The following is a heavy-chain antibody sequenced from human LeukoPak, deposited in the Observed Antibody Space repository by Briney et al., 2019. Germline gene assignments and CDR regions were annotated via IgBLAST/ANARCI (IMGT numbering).Heavy chain of an antibody. V-gene: IGHV3-23*01. J-gene: IGHJ4*02. CDR1: GFTFSGYA. CDR2: ISGSGGST. D-gene: IGHD2-2*01. Sequence: PGGSLRLSCVASGFTFSGYAMSWVRQAPGKGLEWVSAISGSGGSTYYADSVKGRFTISRDNSKNTLYLQMNSLRAEDTAVYYCAKTGGCGGTSCFRYPFYFDSWGLGTLVTVSS. CDR3: AKTGGCGGTSCFRYPFYFDS.